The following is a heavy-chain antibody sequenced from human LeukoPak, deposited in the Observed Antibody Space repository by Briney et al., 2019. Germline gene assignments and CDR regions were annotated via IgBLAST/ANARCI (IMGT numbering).Heavy chain of an antibody. J-gene: IGHJ4*02. Sequence: PGRSLRLSCAASRFTFSSYGMHWVRQAPGKGLEWVAVISYDGSNKYYADSVKGRFTISRDNSKNTLYLQMNSLRAEDTAVYYCARVFSGADRALGVVVPAPLDYWGQGTLVTVSS. CDR1: RFTFSSYG. D-gene: IGHD2-2*01. CDR3: ARVFSGADRALGVVVPAPLDY. CDR2: ISYDGSNK. V-gene: IGHV3-30*03.